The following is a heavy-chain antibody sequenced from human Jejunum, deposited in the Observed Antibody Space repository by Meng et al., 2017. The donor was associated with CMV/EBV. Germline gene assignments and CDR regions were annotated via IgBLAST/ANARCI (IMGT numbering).Heavy chain of an antibody. CDR2: IYSPDNP. Sequence: GFTFGSYAMSWGRQAPGKGLEWVSLIYSPDNPYYADSVKGRFTISRDNSKNTLYLQMNSLRAEDTAVYYCAQYCSSTSCSLRAFDYWGQGTLVTVSS. CDR1: GFTFGSYA. V-gene: IGHV3-23*03. J-gene: IGHJ4*02. CDR3: AQYCSSTSCSLRAFDY. D-gene: IGHD2/OR15-2a*01.